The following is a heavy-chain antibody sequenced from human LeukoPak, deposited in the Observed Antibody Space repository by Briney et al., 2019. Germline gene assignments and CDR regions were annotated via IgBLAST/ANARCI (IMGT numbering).Heavy chain of an antibody. CDR3: ARGVSYGSGSYIGDP. V-gene: IGHV3-53*01. CDR1: GFTVSSTY. D-gene: IGHD3-10*01. CDR2: IYSGGST. Sequence: GGSLRLSCAASGFTVSSTYMSWVRQAPGKGLEWVSVIYSGGSTYYADSVKGRFTISRDNSKNTFYLQMNSPRAEDTAVYYCARGVSYGSGSYIGDPWGQGTLVTVPS. J-gene: IGHJ5*02.